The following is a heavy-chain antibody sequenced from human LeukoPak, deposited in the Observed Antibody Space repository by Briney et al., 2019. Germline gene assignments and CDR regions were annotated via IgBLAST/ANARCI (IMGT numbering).Heavy chain of an antibody. V-gene: IGHV3-23*01. CDR2: ITGGSDST. Sequence: GGSLRLSCAASGFTFTSYVMSRVRQAPGKGLEWVSAITGGSDSTYYADSVKGRFTISRDNSKNTLYVQMNSLRAEDTAVYYCAKGSSGARPYFFDYWGQGTLITVSS. J-gene: IGHJ4*02. CDR3: AKGSSGARPYFFDY. CDR1: GFTFTSYV.